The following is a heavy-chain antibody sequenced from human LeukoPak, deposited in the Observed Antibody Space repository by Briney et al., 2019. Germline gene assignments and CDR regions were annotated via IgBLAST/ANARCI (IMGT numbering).Heavy chain of an antibody. V-gene: IGHV4-34*01. Sequence: PSETLSLTCAVYGGSFSGYYWSWIRQPPGKGLEWIGEINHSGSTNYNPSLKSRVTISVDTSKNQFSLELSSVTAADTAVYYCARVGRVFRYDSSGYYTAYYFDYWGQGTLVTVSS. CDR3: ARVGRVFRYDSSGYYTAYYFDY. CDR2: INHSGST. J-gene: IGHJ4*02. D-gene: IGHD3-22*01. CDR1: GGSFSGYY.